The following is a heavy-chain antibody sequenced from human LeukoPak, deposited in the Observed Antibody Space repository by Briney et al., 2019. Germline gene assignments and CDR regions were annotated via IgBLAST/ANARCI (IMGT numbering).Heavy chain of an antibody. V-gene: IGHV1-2*02. Sequence: ASVKVSCKASGYTFTDSYIHWVRQAPGQGLEWMGWIDPNSGGTNYAQKFQGRVTMTRDTSISTAYMDLSRLRSDDTAVHYCARGLARWELPDYWGQGTLVTVSS. CDR3: ARGLARWELPDY. J-gene: IGHJ4*02. D-gene: IGHD2-15*01. CDR2: IDPNSGGT. CDR1: GYTFTDSY.